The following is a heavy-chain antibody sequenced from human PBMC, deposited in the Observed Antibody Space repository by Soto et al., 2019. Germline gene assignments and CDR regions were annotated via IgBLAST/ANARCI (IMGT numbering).Heavy chain of an antibody. CDR2: ISSSSSYT. CDR3: ARVGDCSSTSCYGMDV. J-gene: IGHJ6*02. V-gene: IGHV3-11*06. Sequence: SGGSLRLSCAASGFTFSDYYMSWIRQAPGKGLEWVSYISSSSSYTNYADSVKGRFTISRDNAKNSLYLQMNSLRAEDTAVYYCARVGDCSSTSCYGMDVWGQGTTVTVSS. D-gene: IGHD2-2*01. CDR1: GFTFSDYY.